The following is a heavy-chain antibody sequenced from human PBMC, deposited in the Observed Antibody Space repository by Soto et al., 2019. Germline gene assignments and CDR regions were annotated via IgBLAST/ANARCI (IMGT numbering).Heavy chain of an antibody. V-gene: IGHV4-30-2*06. CDR2: IYHSGST. D-gene: IGHD6-13*01. Sequence: PSETLSLTCSVSGGSINSGRSSWNWIRQSPGKGLEWIAYIYHSGSTYYNPSLKSRVTISVDRSENQFSLKLTSVTAADTAVYYCARGLIAAAGTRANYYYGMDVWGQGTTVTVSS. CDR3: ARGLIAAAGTRANYYYGMDV. CDR1: GGSINSGRSS. J-gene: IGHJ6*02.